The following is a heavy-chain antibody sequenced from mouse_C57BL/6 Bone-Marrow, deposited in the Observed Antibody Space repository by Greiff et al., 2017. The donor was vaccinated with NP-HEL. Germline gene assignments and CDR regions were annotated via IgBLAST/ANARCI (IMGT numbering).Heavy chain of an antibody. CDR2: IDPETGGT. J-gene: IGHJ1*03. CDR3: TRALFLRRGWYFDV. V-gene: IGHV1-15*01. CDR1: GYTFTDYE. Sequence: QVQLQQSGAELVRPGASVTLSCKASGYTFTDYEMHWVKQTPVHGLEWIGAIDPETGGTAYNQKFKGKAILTADKSSSTAYMELRSLTSEDSAVYYCTRALFLRRGWYFDVWGTGTTVTVSS. D-gene: IGHD1-1*01.